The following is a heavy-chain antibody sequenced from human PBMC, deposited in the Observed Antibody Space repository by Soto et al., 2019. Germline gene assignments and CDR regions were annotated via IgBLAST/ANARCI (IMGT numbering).Heavy chain of an antibody. J-gene: IGHJ4*02. CDR1: GGSLSSGGYY. CDR2: IYYTGKT. Sequence: PSETLSLTCTVSGGSLSSGGYYWSWLRQLPGKGLEWIGYIYYTGKTYYNPALKSRVAISVDTSKNQFSLKLSSVTAADTALYYCAGVLAGSFDYWGQGTLVTVSS. D-gene: IGHD1-26*01. V-gene: IGHV4-31*03. CDR3: AGVLAGSFDY.